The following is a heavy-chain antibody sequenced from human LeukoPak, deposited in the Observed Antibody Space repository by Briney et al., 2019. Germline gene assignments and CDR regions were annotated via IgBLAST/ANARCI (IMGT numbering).Heavy chain of an antibody. CDR3: ARSKLYSSGWYPIDY. V-gene: IGHV3-7*01. J-gene: IGHJ4*02. CDR1: GFTFSSYW. Sequence: PGGSLRLSCAASGFTFSSYWMSWVRQAPGKGLEWVANIKQDGSEKYYVDSVKGRFTISRDNAKNSLYLQMNSLRAEDTAVYYRARSKLYSSGWYPIDYWGQGTLVTVSS. CDR2: IKQDGSEK. D-gene: IGHD6-19*01.